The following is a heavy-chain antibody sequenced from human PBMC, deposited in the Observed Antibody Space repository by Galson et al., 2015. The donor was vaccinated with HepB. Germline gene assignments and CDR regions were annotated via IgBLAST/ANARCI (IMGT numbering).Heavy chain of an antibody. D-gene: IGHD2-2*01. CDR2: INGDGRTS. CDR3: ARVLHARSIGFDY. J-gene: IGHJ4*02. Sequence: QPPGKGLVWGSRINGDGRTSSYADSVKGRFTISRDNAKNTLYLQMNSLTVEDTAAYYCARVLHARSIGFDYWGQGTLVTVSS. V-gene: IGHV3-74*01.